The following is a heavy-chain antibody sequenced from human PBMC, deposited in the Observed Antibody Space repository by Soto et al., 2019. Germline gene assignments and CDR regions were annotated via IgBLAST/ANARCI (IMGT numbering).Heavy chain of an antibody. D-gene: IGHD3-22*01. CDR2: IYYSGST. CDR1: GGSISSGGYY. V-gene: IGHV4-31*03. J-gene: IGHJ4*02. Sequence: PSETLSLTCTVSGGSISSGGYYWSWIRQHPGKGLEWIGYIYYSGSTYYNPSLKSRVTISVDTSKNQFSLKLSSVTAADTAVYYCARGRGDYYDSSGYYHYFDYWGQGTLVTVSS. CDR3: ARGRGDYYDSSGYYHYFDY.